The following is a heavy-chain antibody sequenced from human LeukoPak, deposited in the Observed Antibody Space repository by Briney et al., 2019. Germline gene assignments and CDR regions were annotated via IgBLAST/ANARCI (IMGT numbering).Heavy chain of an antibody. D-gene: IGHD3-10*01. CDR2: IYYSGST. V-gene: IGHV4-59*01. CDR1: GGSFSGYY. J-gene: IGHJ5*02. Sequence: PSETLSLTCDVYGGSFSGYYWSWIRQPPEKGLEWIGYIYYSGSTNYKPSLKSRVTISVDTSKNQFSLKLSSVTAADTAVYYCARGGYYGSGNDFRFDPWGQGTLVTVSS. CDR3: ARGGYYGSGNDFRFDP.